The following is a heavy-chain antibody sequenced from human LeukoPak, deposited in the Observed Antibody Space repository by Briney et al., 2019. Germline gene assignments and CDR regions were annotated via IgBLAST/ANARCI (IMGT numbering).Heavy chain of an antibody. CDR2: IYYSGST. V-gene: IGHV4-39*01. J-gene: IGHJ4*02. CDR3: ARGRDYYDSSGYYFGY. CDR1: GGSISSSSYY. Sequence: PSETLSLTCTVSGGSISSSSYYWGWIRQPPGKGLEWIGSIYYSGSTYYNPSLKSRVTISVDTSKNQFSLKLSSVTAADTAVYYCARGRDYYDSSGYYFGYWGQGTLVTVSS. D-gene: IGHD3-22*01.